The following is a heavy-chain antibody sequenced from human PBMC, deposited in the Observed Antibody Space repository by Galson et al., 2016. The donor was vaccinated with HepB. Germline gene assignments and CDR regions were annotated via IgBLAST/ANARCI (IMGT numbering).Heavy chain of an antibody. V-gene: IGHV4-59*01. Sequence: SETLSLTCTVSGDSITSYRWSWIRQPPGKGLEWIGYIYDSGNTNYNPSLKSRVTLSVDTSKNRISLTLTSVTAADTAVYDCARGGTYYIFDYWGQGILVTVSS. CDR1: GDSITSYR. D-gene: IGHD3-22*01. CDR2: IYDSGNT. J-gene: IGHJ4*02. CDR3: ARGGTYYIFDY.